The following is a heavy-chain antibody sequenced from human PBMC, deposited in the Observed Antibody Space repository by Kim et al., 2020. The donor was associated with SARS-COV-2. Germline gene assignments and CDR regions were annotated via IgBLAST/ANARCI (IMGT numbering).Heavy chain of an antibody. J-gene: IGHJ4*03. Sequence: ASVKVSCETSGYNFISFDINWVRQAAGQGLEWVGWMNPNNGQAGYAQKFQGRVTMTRDVSMRTAYMELRSLRSEDTAIYYCARVVLCTGGSCYGGDIGY. CDR3: ARVVLCTGGSCYGGDIGY. CDR1: GYNFISFD. V-gene: IGHV1-8*01. CDR2: MNPNNGQA. D-gene: IGHD2-8*02.